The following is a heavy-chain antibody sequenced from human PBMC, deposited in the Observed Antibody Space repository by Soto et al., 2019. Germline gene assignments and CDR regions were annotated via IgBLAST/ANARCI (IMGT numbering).Heavy chain of an antibody. D-gene: IGHD3-10*01. V-gene: IGHV5-51*01. Sequence: PGESLKISCKGSGYSFTSYWIGWVRQMPGKGLEWMGIIYPSDSDTRYSPSFQGQVTISADKSISTAYLQWRSLKASDTAMYYCARLLYYYGSGTYSTFDEWGQGILVTVSS. CDR2: IYPSDSDT. CDR1: GYSFTSYW. J-gene: IGHJ4*02. CDR3: ARLLYYYGSGTYSTFDE.